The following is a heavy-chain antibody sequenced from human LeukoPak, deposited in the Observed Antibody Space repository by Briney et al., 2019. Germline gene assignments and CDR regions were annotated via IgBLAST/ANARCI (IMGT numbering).Heavy chain of an antibody. CDR1: GFTFSSYW. J-gene: IGHJ4*02. D-gene: IGHD6-19*01. Sequence: PGGSLRLSCAASGFTFSSYWMHWVRQAPGKGLVWVSRINSDGSSTSYADSVKGRFTISRDNAKNTLYLQMNSLRAEDTAVYYCARGATAVAGLTYFDYWGQGTLVTVSS. CDR3: ARGATAVAGLTYFDY. CDR2: INSDGSST. V-gene: IGHV3-74*01.